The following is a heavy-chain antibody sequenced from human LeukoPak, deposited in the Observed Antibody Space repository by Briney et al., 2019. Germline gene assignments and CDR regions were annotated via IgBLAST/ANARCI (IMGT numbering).Heavy chain of an antibody. CDR3: ARENHGSFDY. CDR2: VSHTSTYI. D-gene: IGHD3-10*01. CDR1: GFTFNTYS. J-gene: IGHJ4*02. V-gene: IGHV3-21*01. Sequence: GGSLRLSCAASGFTFNTYSMNWVRQAPGKGLEWVSSVSHTSTYIYYADSLTGRFAISRDNAKNSLFLQMNSLRAEDTAVYYWARENHGSFDYWGQGTLVTVSS.